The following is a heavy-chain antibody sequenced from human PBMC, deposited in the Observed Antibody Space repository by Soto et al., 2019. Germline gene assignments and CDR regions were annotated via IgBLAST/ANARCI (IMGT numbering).Heavy chain of an antibody. D-gene: IGHD6-19*01. CDR2: IYHSGST. J-gene: IGHJ4*02. V-gene: IGHV4-4*02. CDR1: GGSISSSNW. CDR3: ATVAVAGTRVDY. Sequence: QVQLQESGPGLVKPSGTLSLTCAVSGGSISSSNWWSWVRQPPGKGLEWIGEIYHSGSTNYNPSLKSRVPISVDKSKNHFALTLSSVTAADTAVYYCATVAVAGTRVDYWGQGTLVTVSS.